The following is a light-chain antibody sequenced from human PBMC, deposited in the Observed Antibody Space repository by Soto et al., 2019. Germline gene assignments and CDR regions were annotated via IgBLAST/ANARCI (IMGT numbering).Light chain of an antibody. V-gene: IGKV4-1*01. CDR3: QQYESTPPT. CDR2: WAS. CDR1: QSVLYSSNNKNY. J-gene: IGKJ2*01. Sequence: DIVMTQSPDSLAVSLGERATIKCKSSQSVLYSSNNKNYLAWYQQRPGQPPKLLIYWASTRESGVPDRFSGSGSGTDFTLTITSLKAEDVAVYYCQQYESTPPTFGQGTKLEIK.